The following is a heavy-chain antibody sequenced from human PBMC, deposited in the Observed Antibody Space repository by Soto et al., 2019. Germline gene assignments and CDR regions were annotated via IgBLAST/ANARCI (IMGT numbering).Heavy chain of an antibody. CDR3: ARGLRSWTYYFDY. J-gene: IGHJ4*02. D-gene: IGHD6-13*01. CDR1: GGSFGGYY. Sequence: PSETLSLTCAVYGGSFGGYYWSWIRQPPGKGLEWIGEINHSGSTNNNPSLKGRVTISVDTSKNQFSLKLSSVTAADTAVYYCARGLRSWTYYFDYWGQGIQVTVSS. V-gene: IGHV4-34*01. CDR2: INHSGST.